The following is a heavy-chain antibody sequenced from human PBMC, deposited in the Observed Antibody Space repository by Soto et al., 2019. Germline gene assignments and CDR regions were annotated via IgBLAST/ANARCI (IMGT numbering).Heavy chain of an antibody. D-gene: IGHD6-19*01. J-gene: IGHJ6*02. CDR1: GGTFSSYA. CDR3: ATCVVAGTYYYYYGMDV. V-gene: IGHV1-69*13. Sequence: VASVKVSCKASGGTFSSYAISWVRQAPGQGLEWMGGIIPIFGTANYAQKFQGRVTITADESTSTAYMELSSLRSEDTAVYYCATCVVAGTYYYYYGMDVWGQGTTVTVSS. CDR2: IIPIFGTA.